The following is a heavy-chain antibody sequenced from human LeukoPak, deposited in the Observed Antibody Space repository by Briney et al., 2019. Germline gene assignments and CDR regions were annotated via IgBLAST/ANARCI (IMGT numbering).Heavy chain of an antibody. V-gene: IGHV4-4*07. D-gene: IGHD6-19*01. Sequence: SETLSLTCTVSGDSISDYYWTWIRQAAGKGLEWIGRIYTGGKTNYNPSLKRRVTMSVDTPKKQLSLRLSSVTAADTAVYYCARSSIAVPSSALFRYYFYTMDVWGQGTTVPVSS. CDR3: ARSSIAVPSSALFRYYFYTMDV. CDR2: IYTGGKT. J-gene: IGHJ6*02. CDR1: GDSISDYY.